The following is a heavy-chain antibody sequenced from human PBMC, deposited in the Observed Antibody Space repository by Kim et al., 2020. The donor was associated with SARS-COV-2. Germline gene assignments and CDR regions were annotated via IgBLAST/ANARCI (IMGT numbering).Heavy chain of an antibody. Sequence: SETLSLTCTVSGGSISSSSYYWGWIRQPPGKGLEWIGSIYYSGSTYYNPSLKSRVTISVDTSKNQFSLKLSSVTAADTAVYYCARHQFVLRQLGNNWFDPWGQGTLVTVSS. J-gene: IGHJ5*02. CDR2: IYYSGST. CDR3: ARHQFVLRQLGNNWFDP. V-gene: IGHV4-39*01. CDR1: GGSISSSSYY. D-gene: IGHD6-13*01.